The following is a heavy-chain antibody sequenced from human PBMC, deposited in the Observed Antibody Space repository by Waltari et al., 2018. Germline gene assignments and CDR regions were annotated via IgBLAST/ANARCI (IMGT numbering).Heavy chain of an antibody. J-gene: IGHJ3*02. V-gene: IGHV5-51*03. CDR1: GSSFTSYW. CDR2: IHPGDADT. CDR3: ARPRVGATEGACDI. D-gene: IGHD1-26*01. Sequence: EVQLVQSGAEVKKPGESLKISCKGSGSSFTSYWIGWVRQMPGKGLEWMGIIHPGDADTRYSPFFQGQVTIPADKSISTAYLQWSSLQASDTAMYYCARPRVGATEGACDIWGQGTMGTVSS.